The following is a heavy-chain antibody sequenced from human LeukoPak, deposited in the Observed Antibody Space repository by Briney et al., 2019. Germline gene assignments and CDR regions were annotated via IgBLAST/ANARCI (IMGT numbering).Heavy chain of an antibody. D-gene: IGHD3-10*01. CDR3: ARVPFPVVHCTMVRDRGAFDI. CDR2: IYTSGSN. Sequence: TLSLTCTVSGGSISSGSYYWRWIRQPAGKVLEWIGRIYTSGSNNYNPSLKSRVTISVDTSKNQFSLKLSYVTAADKAVYCCARVPFPVVHCTMVRDRGAFDIWGQGKMVTVSS. V-gene: IGHV4-61*02. CDR1: GGSISSGSYY. J-gene: IGHJ3*02.